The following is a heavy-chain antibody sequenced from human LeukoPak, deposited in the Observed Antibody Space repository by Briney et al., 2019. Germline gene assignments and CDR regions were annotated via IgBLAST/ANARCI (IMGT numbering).Heavy chain of an antibody. D-gene: IGHD2-8*02. CDR1: GFTFGDYG. CDR3: SRSRRVHCTGACYSFDY. CDR2: IRSKAYGGAT. V-gene: IGHV3-49*05. J-gene: IGHJ4*02. Sequence: KPGRSLRLSCTSSGFTFGDYGMSWFRQAPGKGPEWVGFIRSKAYGGATEYAASVKGRFTISRDDSKSIAYLQMNSLETEDTAVYYRSRSRRVHCTGACYSFDYWGQGTLVTVSS.